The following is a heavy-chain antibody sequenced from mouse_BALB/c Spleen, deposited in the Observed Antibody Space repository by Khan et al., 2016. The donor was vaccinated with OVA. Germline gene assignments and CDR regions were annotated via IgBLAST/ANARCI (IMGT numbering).Heavy chain of an antibody. J-gene: IGHJ2*01. CDR1: GYTFTDYE. D-gene: IGHD1-1*01. Sequence: QVQLQQSGAELVRPGASVTLSCKASGYTFTDYEMHGVKQTPVHGLEWIGAIDPETGGTAYNQKLKGKATLTAEKSYSTAYIELRSLTSEDSAVYYCTRSYYCSSGFDYGGQGTTLTVAS. V-gene: IGHV1-15*01. CDR2: IDPETGGT. CDR3: TRSYYCSSGFDY.